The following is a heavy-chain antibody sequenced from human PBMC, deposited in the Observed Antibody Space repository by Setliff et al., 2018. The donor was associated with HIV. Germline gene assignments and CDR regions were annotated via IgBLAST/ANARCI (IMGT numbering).Heavy chain of an antibody. CDR2: ISIGGTTI. CDR1: GFTLNDYH. D-gene: IGHD4-17*01. V-gene: IGHV3-48*04. J-gene: IGHJ6*02. CDR3: VRDATTATRNYYYGLDV. Sequence: GGSLRLSCAASGFTLNDYHMNWVRQAPGKGLEWVSYISIGGTTIYHADSVKARFTISRDYAKNSLHLQMNSLRAEDTAVYYCVRDATTATRNYYYGLDVWGQGTMVTVSS.